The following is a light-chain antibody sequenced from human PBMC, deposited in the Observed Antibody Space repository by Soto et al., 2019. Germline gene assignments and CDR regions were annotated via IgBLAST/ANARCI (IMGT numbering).Light chain of an antibody. CDR3: VQGTHWPWT. Sequence: DVVMTQSPLSLSVTLGQPASISCRSSQGLVYSDGNTFLNWFHQRPGQSPRRLIYQVSNRDSGVPDRFSGSWSCTDYTLTISRVEAEDVGIYYCVQGTHWPWTFGQGTKVEIK. CDR2: QVS. CDR1: QGLVYSDGNTF. J-gene: IGKJ1*01. V-gene: IGKV2-30*01.